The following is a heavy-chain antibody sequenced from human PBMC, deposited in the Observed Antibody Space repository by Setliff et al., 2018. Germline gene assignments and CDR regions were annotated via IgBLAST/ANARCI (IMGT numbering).Heavy chain of an antibody. CDR2: MDPNSGNT. D-gene: IGHD2-2*01. Sequence: ASVKVSCKASGYTFMSYDINWVRQATGQGLEWVGWMDPNSGNTAYGRKFQDRVTITRNTSISTAYMELSSLTSDDTAVYYCSRLVRYCTTTSCQGASGAEFWGQGTLVTVSS. J-gene: IGHJ4*02. CDR3: SRLVRYCTTTSCQGASGAEF. V-gene: IGHV1-8*03. CDR1: GYTFMSYD.